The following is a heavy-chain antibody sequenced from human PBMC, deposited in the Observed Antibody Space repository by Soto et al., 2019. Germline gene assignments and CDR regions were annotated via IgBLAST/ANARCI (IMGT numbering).Heavy chain of an antibody. Sequence: ASVKVSCKASGYTFTEYHIHCVRRSRLQCLEFMGWINANNGGAGSAQQFQGRVTVTRDTSITTVYMELSNLRSDDTAVYYCAREGGSETLQPSYNWFDTWGQGTLVTVSS. CDR1: GYTFTEYH. V-gene: IGHV1-2*02. CDR2: INANNGGA. J-gene: IGHJ5*02. CDR3: AREGGSETLQPSYNWFDT. D-gene: IGHD6-25*01.